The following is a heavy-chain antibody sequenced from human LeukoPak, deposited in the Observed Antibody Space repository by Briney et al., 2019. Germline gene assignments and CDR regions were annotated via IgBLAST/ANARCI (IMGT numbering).Heavy chain of an antibody. CDR1: GGSISSYY. D-gene: IGHD3-22*01. J-gene: IGHJ4*02. CDR3: ARVRRYYDSSGYPSRLFDY. CDR2: IYDSVNT. Sequence: SETLSLTCAVSGGSISSYYWSWIRQSPGKGLEWIGYIYDSVNTNYNPSLESRVTISVDTSKKQFSLKLTSVTAADTAVYYCARVRRYYDSSGYPSRLFDYWGQGTLVTVSS. V-gene: IGHV4-59*01.